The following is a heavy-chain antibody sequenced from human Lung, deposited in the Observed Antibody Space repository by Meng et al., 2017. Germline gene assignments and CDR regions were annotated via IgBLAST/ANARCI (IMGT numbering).Heavy chain of an antibody. Sequence: VQSVTVVTGVKSPGCAVKVSCKVFVYTLTRYGIRWVRSAPGEGLEWMGWISDYNGNTRYAQKLQGRVTMTTDTSTSTGYLELRSLRSDDTAVYYCAASTSIAGSPFDYWGQGTLVTVSS. V-gene: IGHV1-18*01. CDR1: VYTLTRYG. D-gene: IGHD6-6*01. CDR2: ISDYNGNT. J-gene: IGHJ4*02. CDR3: AASTSIAGSPFDY.